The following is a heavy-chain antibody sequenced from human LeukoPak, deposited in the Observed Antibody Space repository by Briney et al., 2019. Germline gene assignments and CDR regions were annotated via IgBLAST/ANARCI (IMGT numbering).Heavy chain of an antibody. CDR3: ARECGSYYIRYFDY. CDR1: GGSISSSSYY. V-gene: IGHV4-39*01. D-gene: IGHD1-26*01. CDR2: IYYSGST. Sequence: PSETLSLTCTVSGGSISSSSYYWGWIRQPPGKGLEWMGSIYYSGSTYYNPSLKSRVTISVDTSKNQFSLKLSSVTAADTAVYYCARECGSYYIRYFDYWGQGTLVTVSS. J-gene: IGHJ4*02.